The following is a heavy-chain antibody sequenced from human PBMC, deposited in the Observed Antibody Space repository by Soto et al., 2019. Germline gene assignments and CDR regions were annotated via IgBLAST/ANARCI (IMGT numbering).Heavy chain of an antibody. D-gene: IGHD5-18*01. V-gene: IGHV3-33*01. CDR1: GFTFISYG. CDR3: ARDLDAGYSYGNYCMDV. CDR2: IWYDGSNK. Sequence: QVQLVESGGGVVQPGRSLRLSCAASGFTFISYGMRWVRQAPGKGLEWVAVIWYDGSNKYYADSVKGRFTISRDNSKNTLYLQMNSLRAEDTAVYYCARDLDAGYSYGNYCMDVWGQGTTVTVSS. J-gene: IGHJ6*02.